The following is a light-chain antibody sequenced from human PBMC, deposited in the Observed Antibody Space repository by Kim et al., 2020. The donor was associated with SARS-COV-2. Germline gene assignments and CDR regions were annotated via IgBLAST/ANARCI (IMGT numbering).Light chain of an antibody. Sequence: SFTMSCTGTSSDVGGYNYVSWYQHHPGKVPKLMIYDVSKRPSGVPDRFSGSKSGNTASLTISGLQAEDEADYYCCSYAGSYTNYVFGTGTKVTVL. J-gene: IGLJ1*01. V-gene: IGLV2-11*01. CDR1: SSDVGGYNY. CDR2: DVS. CDR3: CSYAGSYTNYV.